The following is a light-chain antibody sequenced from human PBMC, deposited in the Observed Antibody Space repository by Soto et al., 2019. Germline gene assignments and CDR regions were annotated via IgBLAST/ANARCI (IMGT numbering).Light chain of an antibody. Sequence: EIVLTQSPGTLALSPGDRATFSCRASQSVNSNFLAWYQQKPGQAPRLLIYGASSRATGIPDTFSGSGSGTDFTLTISRLEPGDFAVYYCKRYGTSHWTFGQGTKVEIE. V-gene: IGKV3-20*01. J-gene: IGKJ1*01. CDR1: QSVNSNF. CDR2: GAS. CDR3: KRYGTSHWT.